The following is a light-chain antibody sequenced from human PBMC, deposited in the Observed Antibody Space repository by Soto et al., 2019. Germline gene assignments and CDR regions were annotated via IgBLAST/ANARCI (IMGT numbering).Light chain of an antibody. Sequence: QSVLTQLASVSGSPRQSITISRTGINSYVSAYNYVSWYQKYPGKSPILMIYDVNIRPLGVSNRFSGSKYGNTASLTISGLQAEDKDDYYCTSWTTSTTMKFGGGTKVTVL. CDR2: DVN. V-gene: IGLV2-14*01. CDR1: NSYVSAYNY. CDR3: TSWTTSTTMK. J-gene: IGLJ2*01.